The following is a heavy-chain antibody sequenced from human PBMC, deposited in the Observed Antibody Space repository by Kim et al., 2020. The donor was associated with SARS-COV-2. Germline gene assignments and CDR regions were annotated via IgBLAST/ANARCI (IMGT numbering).Heavy chain of an antibody. D-gene: IGHD2-15*01. CDR1: GFTFSSYA. V-gene: IGHV3-30-3*01. Sequence: GGSLRLSCAASGFTFSSYAMHWVRQAPGKGLEWVAVISYDGSNKYYADSVKGRFTISRDNSKNTLYLQMNSLRAEDTAVYYCARDNWAATRGGYFDYWGQGTLVTVSS. J-gene: IGHJ4*02. CDR3: ARDNWAATRGGYFDY. CDR2: ISYDGSNK.